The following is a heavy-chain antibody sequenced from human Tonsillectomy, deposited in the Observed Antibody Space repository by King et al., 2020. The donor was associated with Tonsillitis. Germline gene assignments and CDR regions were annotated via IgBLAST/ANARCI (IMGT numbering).Heavy chain of an antibody. D-gene: IGHD4-11*01. Sequence: VQLQESGPGLEKPSETLSLTCTVSGGSINSYYWSWIRQPPGKGLEWIGYGYYSGRTNSNPSLKSRVTISVDTSKNQVSLKLSSVTAADTAVYYCARQGTTGLDWFDPWGQGTLVTVSS. CDR3: ARQGTTGLDWFDP. V-gene: IGHV4-59*08. CDR1: GGSINSYY. CDR2: GYYSGRT. J-gene: IGHJ5*02.